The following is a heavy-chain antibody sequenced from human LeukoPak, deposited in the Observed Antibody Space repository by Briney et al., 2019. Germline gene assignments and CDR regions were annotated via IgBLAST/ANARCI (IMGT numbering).Heavy chain of an antibody. CDR3: AKSFWWFGEFSPFDY. Sequence: GGSLRLSFPPSELTFVTYSMNWVRKAQGKGLEWAPSISSSSSYIYYVDSVKGRFTISRDNAKNSLYLQMNSLRAEDTAVYYCAKSFWWFGEFSPFDYWGQGTLVTASS. CDR2: ISSSSSYI. J-gene: IGHJ4*02. V-gene: IGHV3-21*01. D-gene: IGHD3-10*01. CDR1: ELTFVTYS.